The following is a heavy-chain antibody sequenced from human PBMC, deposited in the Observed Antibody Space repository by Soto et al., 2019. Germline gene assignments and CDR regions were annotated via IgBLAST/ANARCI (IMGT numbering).Heavy chain of an antibody. CDR1: GFTFSSYW. J-gene: IGHJ6*02. V-gene: IGHV3-74*01. Sequence: GGSLRLSCAASGFTFSSYWMHRVRQAPGKGLVWVSRIKFDGSNTDYADSVKGRFTISRDNAKNTLYLQMNSLRAEDTTLYYCARGVPNYYAMDVWGQGTTVTVSS. CDR3: ARGVPNYYAMDV. CDR2: IKFDGSNT.